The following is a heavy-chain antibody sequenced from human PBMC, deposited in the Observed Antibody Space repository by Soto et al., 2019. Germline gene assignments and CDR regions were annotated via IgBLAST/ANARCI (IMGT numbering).Heavy chain of an antibody. CDR2: MNPNSGNT. CDR3: ARAGTLAPAYYYYYYMDV. CDR1: GYTFTSYD. Sequence: ASVKVSCKASGYTFTSYDINWVRQATGQGLEWMGWMNPNSGNTGYAQKFQGRVTMTRNTSISTAYMELSSLRSEDTAVYYCARAGTLAPAYYYYYYMDVWGKGTTVTVSS. J-gene: IGHJ6*03. D-gene: IGHD2-2*01. V-gene: IGHV1-8*01.